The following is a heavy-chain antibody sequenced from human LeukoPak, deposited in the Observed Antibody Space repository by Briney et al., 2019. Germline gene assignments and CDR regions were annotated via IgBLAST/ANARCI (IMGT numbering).Heavy chain of an antibody. V-gene: IGHV3-11*01. CDR1: GFTFSDYY. CDR3: ARVGSIAAAGTPDF. D-gene: IGHD6-13*01. J-gene: IGHJ4*02. Sequence: GGSLRLSCAASGFTFSDYYMSWFRQAPGKGLEWVSYISSSGSTMYYADAVKGRFTISRDNAKNSLYLQMNSLRAEDTAIYYCARVGSIAAAGTPDFWGQGTLVTVSS. CDR2: ISSSGSTM.